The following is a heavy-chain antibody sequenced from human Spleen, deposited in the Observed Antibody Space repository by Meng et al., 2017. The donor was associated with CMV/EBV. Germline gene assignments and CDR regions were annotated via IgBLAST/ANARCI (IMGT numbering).Heavy chain of an antibody. CDR1: GGTYSRDD. J-gene: IGHJ4*02. V-gene: IGHV1-69*05. CDR3: AREGSSSGRDFDY. CDR2: IITIFGTE. Sequence: KASGGTYSRDDIRWVRQAPGKGLEWMGGIITIFGTEKYEQKFQGRVTITTDESTSTAYMELSSLRSEDTAVYYCAREGSSSGRDFDYWGQGTLVTVSS. D-gene: IGHD6-6*01.